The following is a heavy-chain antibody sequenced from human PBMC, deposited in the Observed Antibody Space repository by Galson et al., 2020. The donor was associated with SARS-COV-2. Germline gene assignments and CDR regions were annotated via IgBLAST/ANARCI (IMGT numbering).Heavy chain of an antibody. Sequence: GRSLRPSCAASAFTFRSYAMSWDRQAPGKGLEWVSAISGRGGSTYYADSVKGRFTIYRDNSKNTLYLQMNSLRATVTAVYYCATPRVVSVTGPFDYWGQGTLVTVSS. CDR3: ATPRVVSVTGPFDY. D-gene: IGHD3-16*02. CDR2: ISGRGGST. V-gene: IGHV3-23*01. J-gene: IGHJ4*02. CDR1: AFTFRSYA.